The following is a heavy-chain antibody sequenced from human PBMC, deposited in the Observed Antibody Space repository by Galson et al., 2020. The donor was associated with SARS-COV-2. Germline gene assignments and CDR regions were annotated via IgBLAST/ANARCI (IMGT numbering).Heavy chain of an antibody. D-gene: IGHD2-15*01. CDR2: INHSGST. J-gene: IGHJ4*02. CDR3: ARGRWDIVGVFEGYYFDY. V-gene: IGHV4-34*01. CDR1: GGSFSGYY. Sequence: SETLSLTCAVYGGSFSGYYWSWIRQPPGKGLEWIGEINHSGSTNYNPSLKSRVTISVDTSKNQFSLKLSSVTAADTAVYYCARGRWDIVGVFEGYYFDYWGQGTLVTVSS.